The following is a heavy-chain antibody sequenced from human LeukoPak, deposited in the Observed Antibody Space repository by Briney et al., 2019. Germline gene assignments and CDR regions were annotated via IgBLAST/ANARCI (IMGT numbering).Heavy chain of an antibody. J-gene: IGHJ4*02. CDR1: GGSISSYY. Sequence: SETLSLTCTVSGGSISSYYWSWIRQPPGKGLEWIGYIYYSGSTNYNPALKSRVTISVDTSKNQFSLKLRSVTAADTAVYYCARGGSTYYDFWSGYSTFDYWGQGTLVTVSS. CDR3: ARGGSTYYDFWSGYSTFDY. D-gene: IGHD3-3*01. V-gene: IGHV4-59*01. CDR2: IYYSGST.